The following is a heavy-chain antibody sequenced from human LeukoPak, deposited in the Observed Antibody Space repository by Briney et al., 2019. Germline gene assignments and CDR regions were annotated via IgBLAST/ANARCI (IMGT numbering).Heavy chain of an antibody. D-gene: IGHD3-10*02. CDR3: AELGITMIGGV. CDR1: GFTFSSYS. J-gene: IGHJ6*04. Sequence: GGSLRLSCAASGFTFSSYSMIWLRQAPGKGLEGVSYISSSGSTIYYADSVKGRSTISRDNAKNSLYLQMNSLSAEDTAVYYCAELGITMIGGVWGKGTTVTISS. CDR2: ISSSGSTI. V-gene: IGHV3-48*04.